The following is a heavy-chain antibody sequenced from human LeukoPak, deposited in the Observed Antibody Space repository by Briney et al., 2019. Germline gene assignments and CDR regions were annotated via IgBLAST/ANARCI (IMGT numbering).Heavy chain of an antibody. D-gene: IGHD3-3*01. V-gene: IGHV4-59*01. Sequence: SETLSLTCTVSGGSISSYYWSWIRQPPGKRLEWIGHIYYSGSTNYDPSLKSRVTISVDTSKNQFSLKLSSVTAADTAVYYCASRSSIWSGYQDTLYYFDSWGQGALVTVSS. CDR3: ASRSSIWSGYQDTLYYFDS. CDR2: IYYSGST. J-gene: IGHJ4*02. CDR1: GGSISSYY.